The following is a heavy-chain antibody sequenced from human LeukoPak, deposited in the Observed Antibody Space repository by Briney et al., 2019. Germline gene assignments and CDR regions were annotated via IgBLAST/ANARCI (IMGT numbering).Heavy chain of an antibody. CDR1: GGSISSYY. J-gene: IGHJ6*04. CDR2: IYYSGST. CDR3: ARARGSVVATFLNYYGMDV. Sequence: PSETLSLTCTVSGGSISSYYWSWLRQPPGKGLEWIGYIYYSGSTNYNPSLKSRVTISVDTSKNQFSLKLSSVTAADTAVYYCARARGSVVATFLNYYGMDVWGKGTTVTVSS. V-gene: IGHV4-59*01. D-gene: IGHD5-12*01.